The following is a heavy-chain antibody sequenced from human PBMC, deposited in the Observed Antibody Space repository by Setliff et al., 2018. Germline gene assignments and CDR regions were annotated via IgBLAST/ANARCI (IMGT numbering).Heavy chain of an antibody. Sequence: PSETLSLTCTVSGDSISSGSHYWGWIRQPPGKGLEWIGRIHYRGTTYSNVSLASRLTISVDTSKNQFSLKLTSVTAADTAVYYCARMSGFLYLDVWGNGTTVTVSS. CDR1: GDSISSGSHY. V-gene: IGHV4-39*01. CDR3: ARMSGFLYLDV. CDR2: IHYRGTT. J-gene: IGHJ6*03. D-gene: IGHD3-3*01.